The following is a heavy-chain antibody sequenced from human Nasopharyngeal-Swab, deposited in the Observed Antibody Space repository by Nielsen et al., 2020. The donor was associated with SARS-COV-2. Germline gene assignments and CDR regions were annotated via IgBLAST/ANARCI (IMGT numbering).Heavy chain of an antibody. CDR3: AREGIAVAGTGNAFDI. D-gene: IGHD6-19*01. CDR2: IWYDGSNK. J-gene: IGHJ3*02. V-gene: IGHV3-33*01. CDR1: GFTFSSYG. Sequence: GESLKISCAASGFTFSSYGIHWVRQAPGKGLEWVAVIWYDGSNKYYADSVKGRFTISRDNSKNTLYLQMNSLRAEDTAVYYCAREGIAVAGTGNAFDIWGQGTMVTVSS.